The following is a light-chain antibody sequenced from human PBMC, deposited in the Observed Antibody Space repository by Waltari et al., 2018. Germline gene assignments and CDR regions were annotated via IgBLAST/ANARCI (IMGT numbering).Light chain of an antibody. CDR2: GIN. Sequence: QSVLTQPPSVSGAPGQRVTISCTGSGSNLWAGYDVHWYQQIPGKAPQLLIYGINIRPSRVPARFSGSQSGTSASLAITGLQADDEADYYCQSYDTSLSVVFGGGTKLTVL. CDR3: QSYDTSLSVV. CDR1: GSNLWAGYD. V-gene: IGLV1-40*01. J-gene: IGLJ2*01.